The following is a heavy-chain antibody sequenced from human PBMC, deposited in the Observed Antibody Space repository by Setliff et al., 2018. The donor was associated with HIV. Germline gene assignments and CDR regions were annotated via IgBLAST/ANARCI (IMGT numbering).Heavy chain of an antibody. J-gene: IGHJ4*02. CDR3: AGHFYYSGSGIWAGLDS. CDR1: GYSISIGYY. CDR2: IYHSGIT. V-gene: IGHV4-38-2*01. Sequence: SETLSLTFAVSGYSISIGYYWGWIRQAPGKGLEWIGNIYHSGITYYNPSLKSRVTISVDTSKTQFSLRLSSVTAADTAVYYCAGHFYYSGSGIWAGLDSWGQGTLVTVSS. D-gene: IGHD3-10*01.